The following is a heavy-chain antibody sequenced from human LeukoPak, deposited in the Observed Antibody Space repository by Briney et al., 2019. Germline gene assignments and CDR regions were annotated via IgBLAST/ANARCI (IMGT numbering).Heavy chain of an antibody. Sequence: GGSLRLSCAASGFTFSSYAMSWVRQAPGKGLEWVSAIIGSGGSPYYAASVKGRFTISRDNSKNTLYLQMNSLRAEDTAVYYCAKDLVVVVVAATLDYWGQGTLVTVSS. CDR2: IIGSGGSP. J-gene: IGHJ4*02. D-gene: IGHD2-15*01. CDR3: AKDLVVVVVAATLDY. V-gene: IGHV3-23*01. CDR1: GFTFSSYA.